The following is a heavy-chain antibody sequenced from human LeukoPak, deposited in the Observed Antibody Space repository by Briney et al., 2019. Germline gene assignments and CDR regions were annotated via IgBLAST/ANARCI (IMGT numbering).Heavy chain of an antibody. V-gene: IGHV4-59*08. D-gene: IGHD1-26*01. CDR2: IYKSGTT. CDR1: GGSISRDY. CDR3: VRLVVDSRGIREVAVEN. Sequence: SETLSLTCSVSGGSISRDYCSWIRQPPGGGLEWSGYIYKSGTTNYNPSLKSRITMSMDTSKNQFSLKLTSVTAADTAVYYCVRLVVDSRGIREVAVENWGQGTLVTVSS. J-gene: IGHJ4*02.